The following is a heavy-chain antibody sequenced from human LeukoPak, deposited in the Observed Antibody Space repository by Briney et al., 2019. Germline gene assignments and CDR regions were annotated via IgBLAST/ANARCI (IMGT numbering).Heavy chain of an antibody. CDR1: GFTFSSYA. V-gene: IGHV3-30*04. Sequence: GGSLRLSCAASGFTFSSYAMHWVRQAPGKGLKWVAVISYDGSNKYYADSVKGRFTISRDNSKNTLYLQMNSLRAEDTAVYYCAVDAFDIWGQGTMVTVSS. CDR2: ISYDGSNK. J-gene: IGHJ3*02. CDR3: AVDAFDI.